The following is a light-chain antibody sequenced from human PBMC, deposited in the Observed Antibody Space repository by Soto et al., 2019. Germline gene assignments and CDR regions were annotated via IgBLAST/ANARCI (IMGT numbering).Light chain of an antibody. J-gene: IGLJ1*01. CDR2: EVS. CDR1: SSDVGSYNL. CDR3: CSYAGSSTLGV. V-gene: IGLV2-23*02. Sequence: QSALTQPASVSESPGQSITISCTGTSSDVGSYNLVSWYQQHPGKAPKLMIYEVSKRPSGVSNRFSGSKSGNTASLTISGLQAEDEADYYCCSYAGSSTLGVFGTGTKLTVL.